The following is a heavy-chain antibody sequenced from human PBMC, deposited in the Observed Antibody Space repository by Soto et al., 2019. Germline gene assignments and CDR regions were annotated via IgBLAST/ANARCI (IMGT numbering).Heavy chain of an antibody. Sequence: PSETLSLTCAVYGGSFSGYYWSWIRQPPGKGLEWIGEINHSGSTNYNPSLKSRVTISVDTSKNQFSLKLSSVTAADTAVYYCARGRDDFWSGKMRGYYMDVWGKGTTVTVYS. D-gene: IGHD3-3*01. CDR2: INHSGST. V-gene: IGHV4-34*01. J-gene: IGHJ6*03. CDR1: GGSFSGYY. CDR3: ARGRDDFWSGKMRGYYMDV.